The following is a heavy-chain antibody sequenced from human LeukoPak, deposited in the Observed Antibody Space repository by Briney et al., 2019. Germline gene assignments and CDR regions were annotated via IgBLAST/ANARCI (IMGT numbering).Heavy chain of an antibody. CDR1: GGSICRYY. V-gene: IGHV4-59*08. CDR2: IYYSGST. D-gene: IGHD2/OR15-2a*01. CDR3: ARHFAFSYYYADV. Sequence: SETLSLTCTVSGGSICRYYSSWIRQPPGKGLEWIGYIYYSGSTNYNPSLKSRVTISVDTSKNQFSLKLSSVTAADTAVYYCARHFAFSYYYADVWGKGTTVTVSS. J-gene: IGHJ6*03.